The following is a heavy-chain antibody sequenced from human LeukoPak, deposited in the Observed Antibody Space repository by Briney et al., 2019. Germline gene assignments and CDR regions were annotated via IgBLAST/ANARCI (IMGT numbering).Heavy chain of an antibody. CDR1: NGSFSGYY. CDR2: INHSGST. CDR3: ARHSAYYGSGSYYKSKGRYYFDY. J-gene: IGHJ4*02. Sequence: SETLSLTCAVYNGSFSGYYWSWIRQPPGKGLEWIGEINHSGSTNYNPSLKSRVTISVDTSKNQFSLKLSSVTAADTAVYYCARHSAYYGSGSYYKSKGRYYFDYWGQGTLVTVSS. D-gene: IGHD3-10*01. V-gene: IGHV4-34*01.